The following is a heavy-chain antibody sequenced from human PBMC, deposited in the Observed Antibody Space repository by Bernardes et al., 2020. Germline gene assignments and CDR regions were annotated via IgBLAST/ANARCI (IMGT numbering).Heavy chain of an antibody. CDR1: GFTFSSYA. J-gene: IGHJ1*01. V-gene: IGHV3-23*01. D-gene: IGHD3-16*01. CDR2: ISGSGGST. CDR3: AKDGGSPRGRSYLQYFQH. Sequence: GGSLRLSCAASGFTFSSYAMSWVRQAPGKGLEWVSAISGSGGSTYYADSVKGRFTISRDNSKNTLYLQMNSLRAEDTAVYYCAKDGGSPRGRSYLQYFQHWGQGTLVTVSS.